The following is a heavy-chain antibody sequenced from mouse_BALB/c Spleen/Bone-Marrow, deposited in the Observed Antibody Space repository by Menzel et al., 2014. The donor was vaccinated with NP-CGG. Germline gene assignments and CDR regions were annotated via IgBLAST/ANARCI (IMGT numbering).Heavy chain of an antibody. CDR3: ARDPRWLLAMDN. V-gene: IGHV7-1*02. CDR1: EFTFSDFY. J-gene: IGHJ4*01. CDR2: SRNKANDYTT. Sequence: EVKVVESGGGLVQPGGSLRLSCATSEFTFSDFYMEWVRQPPGKRLEWIAASRNKANDYTTEYSASVKGRFIVSRDTSQSILYLQMNALRAEDTAIYYCARDPRWLLAMDNWGQGTSVTVSS. D-gene: IGHD2-3*01.